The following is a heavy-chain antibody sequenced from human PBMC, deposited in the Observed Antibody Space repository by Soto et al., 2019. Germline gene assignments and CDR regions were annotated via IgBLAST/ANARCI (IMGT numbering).Heavy chain of an antibody. Sequence: QVQLQESGPGLVRPSETLSLTCTVSGGSISGYYWSWIRQPPGKGLEWIGYIYYSGTTSYNPSLNRPVTMSVVTSKNQFPLKVNSVTAADTAVYYCARASYYGSGATVVAYWGQGTLVTVSS. CDR1: GGSISGYY. D-gene: IGHD3-10*01. J-gene: IGHJ4*02. CDR3: ARASYYGSGATVVAY. CDR2: IYYSGTT. V-gene: IGHV4-59*01.